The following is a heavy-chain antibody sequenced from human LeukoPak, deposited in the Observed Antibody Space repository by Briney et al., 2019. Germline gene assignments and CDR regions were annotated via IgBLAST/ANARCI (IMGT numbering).Heavy chain of an antibody. Sequence: GESLKISCKGSGYSFTSYWIGWVRQMPGKGLEWMGIIYPGDSDTRYSPSFHGQVTISADKSISTAYLQWSSLKASDTAMYYCARTLEVTATHFDYWGQGTLVTVSS. CDR2: IYPGDSDT. CDR3: ARTLEVTATHFDY. V-gene: IGHV5-51*01. D-gene: IGHD2-21*02. CDR1: GYSFTSYW. J-gene: IGHJ4*02.